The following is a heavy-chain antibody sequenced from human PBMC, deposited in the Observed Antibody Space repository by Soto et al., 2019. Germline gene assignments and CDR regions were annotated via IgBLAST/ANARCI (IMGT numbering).Heavy chain of an antibody. Sequence: QVQLVQSGAEVKKPGSSVKVSCKASGGTFSSYTISWVRQAPGQGLEWMGRIIPILGIANYAQKFQGRVTITADKSTSTAYMELSSLRSEYTAVYYCARTGIAAAGTFLLGWFDPWGQGTLVTVSS. V-gene: IGHV1-69*02. J-gene: IGHJ5*02. CDR2: IIPILGIA. CDR1: GGTFSSYT. CDR3: ARTGIAAAGTFLLGWFDP. D-gene: IGHD6-13*01.